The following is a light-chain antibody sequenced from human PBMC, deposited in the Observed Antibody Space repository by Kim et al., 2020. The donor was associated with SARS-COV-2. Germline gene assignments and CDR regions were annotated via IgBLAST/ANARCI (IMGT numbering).Light chain of an antibody. J-gene: IGKJ1*01. Sequence: EVVLTQSPGTLSLSPGERATLSCRASQSVSDNYLAWYQQKRGQTPRLLIYSASTRATGIPDRFSGSGTGTDFTLTINRLEPEDFAVYYCQQLGDSPRTFGQGNKVDIK. V-gene: IGKV3-20*01. CDR1: QSVSDNY. CDR3: QQLGDSPRT. CDR2: SAS.